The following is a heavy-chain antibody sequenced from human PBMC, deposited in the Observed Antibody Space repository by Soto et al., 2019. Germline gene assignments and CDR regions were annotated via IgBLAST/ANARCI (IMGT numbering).Heavy chain of an antibody. V-gene: IGHV1-2*02. CDR3: ASDRGYSYGYHLLYYFDY. CDR2: INPNSGGT. D-gene: IGHD5-18*01. Sequence: QVQLVQSGAEVKKPGASVKVSCKASGYTFTGYYMHWVRQAPGQGLEWMGWINPNSGGTNYAQKFQGRVTMTRDTSISTAYMELSRLRSDDTAVYYCASDRGYSYGYHLLYYFDYWGQGTLVTVSS. J-gene: IGHJ4*02. CDR1: GYTFTGYY.